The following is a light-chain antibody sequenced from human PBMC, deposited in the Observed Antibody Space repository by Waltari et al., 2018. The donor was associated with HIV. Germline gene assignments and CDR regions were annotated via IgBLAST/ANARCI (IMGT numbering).Light chain of an antibody. CDR1: ALSKQF. CDR3: QSVDSSVNYHVI. V-gene: IGLV3-25*03. J-gene: IGLJ2*01. CDR2: RDS. Sequence: SSELTQPPSVSVSPGQTARITCSGDALSKQFVYWYQQKPGQAPVVVIYRDSERPSGIPARFSGSTSETAVTLTISGVQAEDEADYFCQSVDSSVNYHVIFGGGTKLTVL.